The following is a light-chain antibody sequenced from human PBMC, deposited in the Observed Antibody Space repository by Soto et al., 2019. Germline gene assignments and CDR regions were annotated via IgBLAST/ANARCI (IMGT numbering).Light chain of an antibody. V-gene: IGKV3-20*01. Sequence: EIVLTQSPGTLSLSPGARATLSCRASESVSTSYLAWYQQKPGQAPRLLIYGASGRATGIPDRFSVSASGTDFTLTISRLEPEDFAVYYCQHYGTSALFGPGTKVDIK. J-gene: IGKJ3*01. CDR1: ESVSTSY. CDR2: GAS. CDR3: QHYGTSAL.